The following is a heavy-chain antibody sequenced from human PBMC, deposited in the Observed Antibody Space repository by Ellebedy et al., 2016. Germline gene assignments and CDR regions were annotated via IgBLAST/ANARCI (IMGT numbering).Heavy chain of an antibody. CDR1: GFTFSSYW. J-gene: IGHJ4*02. Sequence: GGSLRLSCAASGFTFSSYWMSWVRQAPGKGLEWVANIKQDGSEKYYVDSVKGRFTISRDNAKNSLYLQMNSLRAEDTAVYYCVRDRLSGVGVRLSSDYWGQGTLVTVSS. V-gene: IGHV3-7*01. D-gene: IGHD3-10*01. CDR2: IKQDGSEK. CDR3: VRDRLSGVGVRLSSDY.